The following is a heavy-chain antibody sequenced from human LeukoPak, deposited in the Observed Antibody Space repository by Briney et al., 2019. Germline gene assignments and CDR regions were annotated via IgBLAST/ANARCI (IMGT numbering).Heavy chain of an antibody. CDR1: GYSISSGYY. CDR2: IRSKAYGGTT. J-gene: IGHJ5*02. D-gene: IGHD1-7*01. CDR3: TKGVTGTPRNWFDP. V-gene: IGHV3-49*03. Sequence: LSLTCTASGYSISSGYYWGWIRQPPGKGLEWVGCIRSKAYGGTTEYAASVKGRFTISRDDSKSIAYLQMNSLKTEDTAVYYCTKGVTGTPRNWFDPWGQGTLVTVSS.